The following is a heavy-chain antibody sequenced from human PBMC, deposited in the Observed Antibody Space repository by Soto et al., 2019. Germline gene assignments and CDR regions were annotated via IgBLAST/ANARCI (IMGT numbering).Heavy chain of an antibody. V-gene: IGHV1-18*01. CDR3: AGDPDSHYNDSHASSYP. CDR2: INTHNGII. Sequence: GASVKVCCEASGDTFTTYGISWVRQAPGQGLEWMGWINTHNGIINYAQKFQGRVIISADKFTGTAYMELTGLRSDDTAVYYCAGDPDSHYNDSHASSYPWGQGTLVTVSS. CDR1: GDTFTTYG. D-gene: IGHD4-4*01. J-gene: IGHJ5*02.